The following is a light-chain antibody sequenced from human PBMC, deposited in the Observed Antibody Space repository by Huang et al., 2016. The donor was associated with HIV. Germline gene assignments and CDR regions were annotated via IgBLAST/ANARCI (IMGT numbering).Light chain of an antibody. Sequence: GERAALSCRASHNITSNFLAWYQQKPGQAPRLLIYGASSRAIGIPDRFSGSGSGTDFTLTITRLGPQDSAVYYCQQYVSAPLTFGGGTGVEI. CDR1: HNITSNF. J-gene: IGKJ4*01. CDR3: QQYVSAPLT. CDR2: GAS. V-gene: IGKV3-20*01.